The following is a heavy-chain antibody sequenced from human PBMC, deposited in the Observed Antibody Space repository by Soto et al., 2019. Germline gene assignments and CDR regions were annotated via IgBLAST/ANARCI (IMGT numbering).Heavy chain of an antibody. CDR1: GGTFSSYA. V-gene: IGHV1-69*06. CDR3: ARGRRAYDFWSGFREYYYYYGMDV. J-gene: IGHJ6*02. Sequence: SVKVSCKASGGTFSSYAISWVRQAPGQGLEWMGGIIPIFGTANYAQKFQGRVTITADKSTSTAYMELSSLRSEDTAVYYCARGRRAYDFWSGFREYYYYYGMDVWGQGTTVTVS. CDR2: IIPIFGTA. D-gene: IGHD3-3*01.